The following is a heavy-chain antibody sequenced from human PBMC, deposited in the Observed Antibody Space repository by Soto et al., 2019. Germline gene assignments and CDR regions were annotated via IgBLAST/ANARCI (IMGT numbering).Heavy chain of an antibody. CDR3: AKEGWGSGSYSNRTYYYYYGMDV. Sequence: GGSLILSCAASGFTFDDYAMHWVRQAPGKGLEWVSGISWNSGSIGYADSVKGRFTISRDNAKNSLYLQMSSLRAEDTALYYCAKEGWGSGSYSNRTYYYYYGMDVWGQGTTVTVSS. CDR2: ISWNSGSI. J-gene: IGHJ6*02. D-gene: IGHD3-10*01. V-gene: IGHV3-9*01. CDR1: GFTFDDYA.